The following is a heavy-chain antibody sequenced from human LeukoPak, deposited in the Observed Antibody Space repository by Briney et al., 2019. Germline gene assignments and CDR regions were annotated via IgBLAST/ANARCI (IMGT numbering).Heavy chain of an antibody. CDR1: GFTFSSYA. D-gene: IGHD2-15*01. V-gene: IGHV3-64*01. CDR3: ARGDVMVVAATLNY. CDR2: ITGNGGST. J-gene: IGHJ4*02. Sequence: GGSLRLPFAAPGFTFSSYAMHWVRQAPGKGLEYFSAITGNGGSTFYANSVKGRFTISRDNSKNTLYLQMGSLRAEDMAVYYCARGDVMVVAATLNYWGQGTLVTVSS.